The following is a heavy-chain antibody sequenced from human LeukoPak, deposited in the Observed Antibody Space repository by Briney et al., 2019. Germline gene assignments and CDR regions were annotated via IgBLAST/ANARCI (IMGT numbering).Heavy chain of an antibody. Sequence: KPGGSLRLSCAASGFTFSSYSMNWVRQAPGKGLEWVSSISSSSSYIYYADSVKGRFTISRDNAKNSLYLQMNSLRAEDTAVYYCAKSGICSGGSCFHDAFDIWGQGTMVTVSS. CDR2: ISSSSSYI. J-gene: IGHJ3*02. CDR1: GFTFSSYS. D-gene: IGHD2-15*01. V-gene: IGHV3-21*01. CDR3: AKSGICSGGSCFHDAFDI.